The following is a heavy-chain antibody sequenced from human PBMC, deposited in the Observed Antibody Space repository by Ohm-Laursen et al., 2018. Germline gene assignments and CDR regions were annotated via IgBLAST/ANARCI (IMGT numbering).Heavy chain of an antibody. V-gene: IGHV3-48*03. Sequence: SLRLSCAASGFTFSSYEMNWVRQAPGKGLEWVSYISSSGSTIYYGDSVRGRFTISRDNAKNSLYLQMNSLRAEDTAVYYCARDSGGWYYFDYWGQGTLVTVSS. CDR1: GFTFSSYE. J-gene: IGHJ4*02. CDR2: ISSSGSTI. D-gene: IGHD6-19*01. CDR3: ARDSGGWYYFDY.